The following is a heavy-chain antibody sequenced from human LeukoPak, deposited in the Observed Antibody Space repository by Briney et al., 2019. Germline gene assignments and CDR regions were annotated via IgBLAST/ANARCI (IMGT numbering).Heavy chain of an antibody. V-gene: IGHV3-21*01. D-gene: IGHD3-10*01. J-gene: IGHJ6*02. CDR3: AREITANGMDV. CDR1: GFTFSSYS. Sequence: GGSLRLSCAASGFTFSSYSMNWVRQAPGKGLEWVSSISSSSSSYIYYADSVKGRFTISRDNAKNSLYLQMNSLRAGDTAVYYCAREITANGMDVWGQGTTVTVSS. CDR2: ISSSSSSYI.